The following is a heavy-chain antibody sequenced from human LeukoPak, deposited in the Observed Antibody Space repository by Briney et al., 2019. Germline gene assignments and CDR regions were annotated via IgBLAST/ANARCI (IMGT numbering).Heavy chain of an antibody. V-gene: IGHV5-51*01. CDR2: IYPRDSDT. J-gene: IGHJ5*02. CDR1: GYSFPNYW. Sequence: GESLKISCKGSGYSFPNYWIAWVRQMPGKGLEWMGIIYPRDSDTRYSPSFQGQVTISADKSISTAYLQWSSLKASDTAMYYCARRRGNYWFDPWGQGTLVTVSS. D-gene: IGHD1-26*01. CDR3: ARRRGNYWFDP.